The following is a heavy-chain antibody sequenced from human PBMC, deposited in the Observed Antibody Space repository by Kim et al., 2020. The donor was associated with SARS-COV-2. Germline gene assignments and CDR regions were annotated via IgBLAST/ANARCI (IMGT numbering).Heavy chain of an antibody. V-gene: IGHV4-39*01. J-gene: IGHJ5*02. CDR1: GGSISSSSYY. D-gene: IGHD3-10*01. CDR3: GGMVRGAYNWFDP. CDR2: IYYSGST. Sequence: SETLSLTCTVSGGSISSSSYYWGWIRQPPGKGLEWIGSIYYSGSTYYNPSLKSRVTISVDTSKNQFSLKLSSVTAADTAVYYCGGMVRGAYNWFDPWGQGTLVTVSS.